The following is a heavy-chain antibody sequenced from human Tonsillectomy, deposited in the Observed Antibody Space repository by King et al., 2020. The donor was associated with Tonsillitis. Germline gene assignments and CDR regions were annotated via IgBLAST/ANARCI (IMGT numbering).Heavy chain of an antibody. CDR1: GYRFSTYW. D-gene: IGHD2-8*02. Sequence: QLVQSGAEMKEPGESLKISCQGSGYRFSTYWIGWVRQMPGKGLEWMGIIYPGDSETRYSPSFQGQVTISADKSISTAYLQWSSLKASDTAIYYCARHLSVSLSGADYWGQGTLVTVSS. V-gene: IGHV5-51*01. CDR2: IYPGDSET. CDR3: ARHLSVSLSGADY. J-gene: IGHJ4*02.